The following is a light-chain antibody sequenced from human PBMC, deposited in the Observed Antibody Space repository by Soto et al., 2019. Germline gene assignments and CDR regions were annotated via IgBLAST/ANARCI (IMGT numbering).Light chain of an antibody. CDR1: QSLVYTNGATY. Sequence: DVVMTQSPLSLPVTLGQPASISCRSSQSLVYTNGATYLNWFQQRPGQSPRRLIYQVSYRDSGVPDRFSGSGSGTEFTLTITSLQSEDFAVYYCQQYNNWPPGTFGQGTKVDIK. CDR3: QQYNNWPPGT. CDR2: QVS. V-gene: IGKV2-30*01. J-gene: IGKJ1*01.